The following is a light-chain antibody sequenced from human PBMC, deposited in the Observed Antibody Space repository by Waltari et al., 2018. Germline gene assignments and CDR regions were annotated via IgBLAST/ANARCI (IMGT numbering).Light chain of an antibody. CDR3: QTGGHGTWV. CDR2: VNSDGSH. V-gene: IGLV4-69*01. CDR1: SGHRSNI. Sequence: QLVLTQSPSASASLGASVKLTCTLSSGHRSNIIALLQQQPKKGPRFLRKVNSDGSHSKGDELPARFSGSSSGAERYLSISSLQSEDEADYYCQTGGHGTWVFGGGTKLTVL. J-gene: IGLJ3*02.